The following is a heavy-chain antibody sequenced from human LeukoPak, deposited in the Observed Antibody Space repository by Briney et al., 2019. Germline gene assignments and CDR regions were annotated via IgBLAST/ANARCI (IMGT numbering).Heavy chain of an antibody. CDR3: AKDPLGVGATYVDY. Sequence: GGSLRLSCAASGFTFSSYGMHWVRQAPGKGLEWVSALSGSGGSTYYADSVKGRFTISRDNSKNTLYLQMNSLRAEDTAVYYCAKDPLGVGATYVDYWGQGTLVTVSS. J-gene: IGHJ4*02. V-gene: IGHV3-23*01. CDR1: GFTFSSYG. D-gene: IGHD1-26*01. CDR2: LSGSGGST.